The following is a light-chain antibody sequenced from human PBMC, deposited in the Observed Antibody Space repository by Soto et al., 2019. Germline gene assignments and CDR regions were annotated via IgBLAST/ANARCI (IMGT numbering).Light chain of an antibody. CDR2: EVN. Sequence: QSVLTQPPSASGSPGQSVTISCTGTSSDVGAYNYVSWYQQHPGKAHKLMISEVNKRPSGVPDRFSGSKSGNTASLTVSGLQPEDEADYYCSSYGGPNNSNYVFGTGTKLTVL. J-gene: IGLJ1*01. CDR3: SSYGGPNNSNYV. CDR1: SSDVGAYNY. V-gene: IGLV2-8*01.